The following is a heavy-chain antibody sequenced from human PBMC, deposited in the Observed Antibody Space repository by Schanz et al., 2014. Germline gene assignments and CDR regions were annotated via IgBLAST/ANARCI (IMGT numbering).Heavy chain of an antibody. J-gene: IGHJ6*02. Sequence: EMQVVESGGGSVQPGGSLRVSCAASGFTFSNYWMSWVRQAPGKGLEWVANIKQDGSEKFYVDSVKGRFTISRDNAKNALYLQMNSLRAEDTAVYYCARRITGTHHNPYYHGMDVWGQGTTVTVSS. D-gene: IGHD1-20*01. CDR3: ARRITGTHHNPYYHGMDV. CDR1: GFTFSNYW. CDR2: IKQDGSEK. V-gene: IGHV3-7*03.